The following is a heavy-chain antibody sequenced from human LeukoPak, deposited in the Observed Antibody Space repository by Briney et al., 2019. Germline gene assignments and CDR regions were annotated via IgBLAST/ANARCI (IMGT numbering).Heavy chain of an antibody. CDR3: AKDRLPMVRGVIHYYFDY. CDR1: GLTFSSIA. CDR2: IIGSGGST. J-gene: IGHJ4*02. V-gene: IGHV3-23*01. Sequence: GGSLGSSVEAPGLTFSSIAMSWVRQAPGKGLKWASAIIGSGGSTYYADSVKGRFTISRDNSKNTLYLQMNSLRAEDTAVYYCAKDRLPMVRGVIHYYFDYWGQGTLVTVSS. D-gene: IGHD3-10*01.